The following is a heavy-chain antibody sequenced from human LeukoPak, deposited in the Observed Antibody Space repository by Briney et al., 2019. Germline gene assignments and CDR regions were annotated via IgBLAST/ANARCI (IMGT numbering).Heavy chain of an antibody. CDR2: ISGSGGST. Sequence: GGSLRLSCAASGFTFSSYAMSWVRQAPGKGPEWVSAISGSGGSTYYADSVKGRFTISRDNSKNTLYLQMNSLRAEDTAVYYCAKDVIYDFWSGYYNWFDPWGQGTLVTVSS. D-gene: IGHD3-3*01. CDR3: AKDVIYDFWSGYYNWFDP. J-gene: IGHJ5*02. V-gene: IGHV3-23*01. CDR1: GFTFSSYA.